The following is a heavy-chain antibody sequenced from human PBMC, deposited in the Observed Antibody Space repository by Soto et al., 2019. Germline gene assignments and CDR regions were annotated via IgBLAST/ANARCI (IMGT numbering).Heavy chain of an antibody. CDR3: ASWRYSSGWYPRYSDY. D-gene: IGHD6-19*01. J-gene: IGHJ4*02. CDR1: GGSISSSSYY. CDR2: IYYSGST. Sequence: SETLSLTCTVSGGSISSSSYYWGWIRQPPGKGLEWIGSIYYSGSTYYNPSLKSRVTISVDTSKNQFSLKLSSVTAADTAVYYCASWRYSSGWYPRYSDYWGQGTLVTVSS. V-gene: IGHV4-39*01.